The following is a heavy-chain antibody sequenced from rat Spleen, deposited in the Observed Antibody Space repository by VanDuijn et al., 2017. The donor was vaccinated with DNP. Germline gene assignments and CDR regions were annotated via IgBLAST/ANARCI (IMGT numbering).Heavy chain of an antibody. CDR2: ISYEGSKT. D-gene: IGHD1-10*01. J-gene: IGHJ1*01. CDR1: GFTFSDYY. V-gene: IGHV5-22*01. Sequence: EVQLVQSGGGLVQPGRSLKVSCAASGFTFSDYYMAWVRQAPKKGLEWVASISYEGSKTYYGDSVKGRFTIFRDNAESILYLQMNSLRSEDAATYYCARRGYNNAWYFDFWGPGTMVIVSS. CDR3: ARRGYNNAWYFDF.